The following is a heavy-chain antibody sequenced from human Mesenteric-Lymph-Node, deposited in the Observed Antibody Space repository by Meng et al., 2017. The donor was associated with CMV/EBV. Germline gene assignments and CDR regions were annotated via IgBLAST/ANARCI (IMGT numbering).Heavy chain of an antibody. Sequence: SETLSLTCAVSGGSFTGYYWTWSRQSPGKGLEWIGEINYSGGHNYNPSLKSRVTISVDTSKNQFSLKLSSVTAADTAVYYCARAPGDFWRDYYGHFDYWGQGTLVTVSS. V-gene: IGHV4-34*01. D-gene: IGHD3-3*01. J-gene: IGHJ4*02. CDR2: INYSGGH. CDR1: GGSFTGYY. CDR3: ARAPGDFWRDYYGHFDY.